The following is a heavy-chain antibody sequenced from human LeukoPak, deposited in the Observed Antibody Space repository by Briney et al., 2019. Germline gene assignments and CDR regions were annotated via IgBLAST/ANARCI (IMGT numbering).Heavy chain of an antibody. D-gene: IGHD3-10*01. CDR2: ISSSGSTI. CDR3: AREVYGSGSYYKEGPFDY. Sequence: GGSLRLSCAASGFTFSDYYMNWIRQAPGKGLEWVSYISSSGSTINYADSVKGRFTISRDNAKNTLYLQMNSLRAEDTAVYYCAREVYGSGSYYKEGPFDYWGQGTLVTVSS. CDR1: GFTFSDYY. J-gene: IGHJ4*02. V-gene: IGHV3-11*04.